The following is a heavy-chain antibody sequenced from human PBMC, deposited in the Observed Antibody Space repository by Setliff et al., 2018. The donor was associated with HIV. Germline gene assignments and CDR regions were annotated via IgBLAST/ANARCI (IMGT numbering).Heavy chain of an antibody. CDR3: TRDVATPLAGDPWSRDAT. J-gene: IGHJ4*02. V-gene: IGHV4-59*11. D-gene: IGHD2-15*01. Sequence: TSETLSLTCTVSGGSIRSHYWSWVRQAPGKGLEWIGNIYYSGAPTRQLSRYNPHRETPARGRTEYNPSLKSRVTISLDPSINQFPLQLKSVIAADTAVYFFTRDVATPLAGDPWSRDATRGQGMLVTVSS. CDR1: GGSIRSHY. CDR2: IYYSGAPTRQLSRYNPHRETPARGRT.